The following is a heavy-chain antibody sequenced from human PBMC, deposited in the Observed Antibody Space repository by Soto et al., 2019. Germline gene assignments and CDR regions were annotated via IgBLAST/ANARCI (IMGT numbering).Heavy chain of an antibody. CDR3: ARTLGSGGSWRQRYAFDI. Sequence: SETLSLTCTVSGGSISSGGYYWSWIRQHPGKGLEWIGYIYYSGSTYYNPSLKSRVTISVDTSKNQFSLKLSSVTAADTAVYYCARTLGSGGSWRQRYAFDIWGQGTMVTVSS. CDR1: GGSISSGGYY. D-gene: IGHD2-15*01. V-gene: IGHV4-31*03. J-gene: IGHJ3*02. CDR2: IYYSGST.